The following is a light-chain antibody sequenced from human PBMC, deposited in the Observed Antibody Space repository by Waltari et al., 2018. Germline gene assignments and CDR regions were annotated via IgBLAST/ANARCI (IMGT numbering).Light chain of an antibody. V-gene: IGKV3-20*01. J-gene: IGKJ1*01. CDR3: QQYGTSPPWT. CDR1: QTIPSRY. CDR2: GAS. Sequence: VLTQSPGTLSLSPGERATLSCRASQTIPSRYLAWYQQRPGQAPRLLIYGASSRAPGIPDRFSGSGSGTDFTLTISRLEPEDFAVYYCQQYGTSPPWTFGPGTKVEIK.